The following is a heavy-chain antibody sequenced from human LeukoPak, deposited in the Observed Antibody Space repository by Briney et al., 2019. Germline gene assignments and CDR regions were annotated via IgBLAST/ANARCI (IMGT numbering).Heavy chain of an antibody. Sequence: SETLSLTCTVSGGSISSSSYYWGWIRQPPGKGLEWIGSIYYSGSTYYNPSLKSRVTISVDTSKNQFSLKLSSVTAADTAVYYGARQFFSSSWYYWGQGTLVTVSS. CDR1: GGSISSSSYY. CDR2: IYYSGST. D-gene: IGHD6-13*01. J-gene: IGHJ4*02. V-gene: IGHV4-39*01. CDR3: ARQFFSSSWYY.